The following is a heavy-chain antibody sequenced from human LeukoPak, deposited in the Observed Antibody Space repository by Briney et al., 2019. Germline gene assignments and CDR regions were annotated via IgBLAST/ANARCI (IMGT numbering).Heavy chain of an antibody. Sequence: GRSLRLSCAASGFTFSSYGMHWVRQAPGKGLEWVAVIWYGGSNKYYADSVKGRFTISRDNSKNSLYLQMNSLRAEDTAIYYCARDLVSVIDFWGQGTLVTVSS. CDR1: GFTFSSYG. D-gene: IGHD3-22*01. CDR3: ARDLVSVIDF. CDR2: IWYGGSNK. J-gene: IGHJ4*02. V-gene: IGHV3-33*08.